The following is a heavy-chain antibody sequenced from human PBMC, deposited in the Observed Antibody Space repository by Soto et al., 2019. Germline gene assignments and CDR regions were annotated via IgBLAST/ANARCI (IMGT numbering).Heavy chain of an antibody. CDR2: ISAYNGNT. J-gene: IGHJ6*03. V-gene: IGHV1-18*01. CDR3: ARGITIFGVVITYYMDV. Sequence: ASVKVSCKASGGTFSSYGISWVRQAPGQGLEWMGWISAYNGNTNYAQKLQGRVTMTTDTSTSTAYMELRSLRSDDTAVYYCARGITIFGVVITYYMDVWGKGTTVTVSS. CDR1: GGTFSSYG. D-gene: IGHD3-3*01.